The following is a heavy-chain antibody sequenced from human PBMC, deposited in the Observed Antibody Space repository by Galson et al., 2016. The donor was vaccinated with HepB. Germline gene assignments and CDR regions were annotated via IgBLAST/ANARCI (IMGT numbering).Heavy chain of an antibody. Sequence: SETLSLTCNVSGGPITDYYWSWIRQPPGKGLEWIGYIYFRGTTSYHPSLESRVTISVDTSKNQFSLKLTSVTAADTAVYYWSRDRYYDNSGFRRFDYWGRGPLVSVSS. D-gene: IGHD3-22*01. V-gene: IGHV4-59*01. CDR3: SRDRYYDNSGFRRFDY. J-gene: IGHJ4*02. CDR1: GGPITDYY. CDR2: IYFRGTT.